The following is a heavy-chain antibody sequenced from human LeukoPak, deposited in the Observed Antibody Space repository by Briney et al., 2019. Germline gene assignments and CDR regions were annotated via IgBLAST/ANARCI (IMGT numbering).Heavy chain of an antibody. CDR3: ARQLLVVVPAATTSYFDY. CDR1: GYSFTSYW. Sequence: GESLKIPCKGSGYSFTSYWIGWVRQMPGKGLEWMGIIYPGDSDTRYSPSFQGQVTISADKSISTAYLQWSSLKASDTAMYYCARQLLVVVPAATTSYFDYWGQGTLVTVSS. D-gene: IGHD2-2*01. V-gene: IGHV5-51*01. CDR2: IYPGDSDT. J-gene: IGHJ4*02.